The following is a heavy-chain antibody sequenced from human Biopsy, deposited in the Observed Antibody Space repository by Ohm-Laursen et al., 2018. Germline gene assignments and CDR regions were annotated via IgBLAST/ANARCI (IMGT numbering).Heavy chain of an antibody. V-gene: IGHV4-59*11. D-gene: IGHD4-23*01. J-gene: IGHJ1*01. CDR1: GGSFTGHY. CDR2: ISHTGYT. CDR3: ARGSNEYGGLYFPH. Sequence: GTLSLTCTVSGGSFTGHYWTWIRQPPGQGLEWIGHISHTGYTSYKSSLKSRVTISLDTSRKHFSLRLTSLTAADTAVYYCARGSNEYGGLYFPHWGQGTLVTVSS.